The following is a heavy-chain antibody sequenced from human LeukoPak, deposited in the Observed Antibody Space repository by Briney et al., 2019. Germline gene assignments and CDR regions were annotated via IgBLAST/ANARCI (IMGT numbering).Heavy chain of an antibody. CDR1: GFTFSSYA. V-gene: IGHV3-30*04. CDR2: ISYDGSNK. D-gene: IGHD2-15*01. CDR3: AREYGHIVVVVALGAFDI. Sequence: GGSLRLSCAASGFTFSSYAMHWVRQAPGKGREWVAVISYDGSNKYYADSVKGRFTISRDNSENTLYLQMNSLRAEDTAVYYCAREYGHIVVVVALGAFDIWGQGTMVTVSS. J-gene: IGHJ3*02.